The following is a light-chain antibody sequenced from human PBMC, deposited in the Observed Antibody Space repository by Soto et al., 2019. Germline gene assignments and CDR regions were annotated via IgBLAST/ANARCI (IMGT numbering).Light chain of an antibody. CDR3: AAWDVSLVV. J-gene: IGLJ2*01. Sequence: QSVLTQPPSASGTPGQRVTISCSGSSSNIGTNTVIWYQQLPGAAPKLLIYSDNQRPSGVPDRFSGSKSGTSASLVISGLQSEDEADYYCAAWDVSLVVFGGGTQVTVL. V-gene: IGLV1-44*01. CDR2: SDN. CDR1: SSNIGTNT.